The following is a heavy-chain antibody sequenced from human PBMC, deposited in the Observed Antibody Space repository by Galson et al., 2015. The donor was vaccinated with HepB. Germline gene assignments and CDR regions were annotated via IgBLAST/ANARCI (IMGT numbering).Heavy chain of an antibody. Sequence: SVKVSCKASGGSVSSFSMNWVRQAPGQGLEWVGGVIPMFGVPNYAQKFQGRATTTADKSTSTVYMELSSLRSEDTAVYYCARNVGQVVAGSSLAYWGQGTLVIVSA. V-gene: IGHV1-69*10. J-gene: IGHJ4*02. CDR3: ARNVGQVVAGSSLAY. CDR2: VIPMFGVP. CDR1: GGSVSSFS. D-gene: IGHD6-19*01.